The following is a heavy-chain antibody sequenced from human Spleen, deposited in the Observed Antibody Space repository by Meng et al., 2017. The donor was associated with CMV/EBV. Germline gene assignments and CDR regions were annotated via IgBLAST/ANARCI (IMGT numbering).Heavy chain of an antibody. CDR3: ARDRAYYDFWSDPKGDY. D-gene: IGHD3-3*01. J-gene: IGHJ4*02. CDR2: ISSSGSTI. V-gene: IGHV3-48*03. Sequence: GESLKISCAASGFSFSSYEMNWVRQAPGKGLEWVSYISSSGSTIYNADSVKGRFTISRDTAKNSLFLQMNSLRAEDTAVYYCARDRAYYDFWSDPKGDYWGQGALVTVSS. CDR1: GFSFSSYE.